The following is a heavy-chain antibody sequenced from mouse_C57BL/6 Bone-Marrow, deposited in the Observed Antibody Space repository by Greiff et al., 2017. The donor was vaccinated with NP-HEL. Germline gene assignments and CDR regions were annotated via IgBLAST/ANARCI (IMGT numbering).Heavy chain of an antibody. CDR1: GFTFSGFW. D-gene: IGHD2-1*01. CDR3: MRYGNYWYFDV. V-gene: IGHV11-2*01. Sequence: VQLKESRGLSCEGSGFTFSGFWMSWVRQTPGKTLEWIGDINSDGSAINYAPSIKDRFTIFRDNDKSTLYLQMSNVRSEDTATYFCMRYGNYWYFDVWGTGTTVTVSS. CDR2: INSDGSAI. J-gene: IGHJ1*03.